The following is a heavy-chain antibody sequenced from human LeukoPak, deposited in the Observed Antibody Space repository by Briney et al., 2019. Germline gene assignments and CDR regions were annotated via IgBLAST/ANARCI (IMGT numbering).Heavy chain of an antibody. Sequence: PSETLSLTCTVSGGSISSRSYYWGWIRQPPGKGLEWIGEINHSGSTNYNPSLKSRVTISVDTSKNQFSLKLSSVTAADTAVYYCARLAFWILEQQRNYYYYYMDVWGKGTTVTSSS. J-gene: IGHJ6*03. CDR2: INHSGST. D-gene: IGHD6-13*01. CDR3: ARLAFWILEQQRNYYYYYMDV. V-gene: IGHV4-39*07. CDR1: GGSISSRSYY.